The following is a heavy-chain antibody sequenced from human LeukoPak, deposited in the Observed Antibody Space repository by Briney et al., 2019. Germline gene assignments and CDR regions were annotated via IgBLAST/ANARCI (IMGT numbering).Heavy chain of an antibody. D-gene: IGHD2-2*02. V-gene: IGHV3-9*01. J-gene: IGHJ6*02. CDR3: AKDMDRDCGSTSCYTGIAYCYYGMDV. Sequence: GRSLRLSCAASGFTFDDYAMHWVRQAPGKGLEWVSGISWNSGSIGYADSVKGRFTISRDNAKNSLYLQMNSLRAEDTALYYCAKDMDRDCGSTSCYTGIAYCYYGMDVWGQGTTVTVSS. CDR2: ISWNSGSI. CDR1: GFTFDDYA.